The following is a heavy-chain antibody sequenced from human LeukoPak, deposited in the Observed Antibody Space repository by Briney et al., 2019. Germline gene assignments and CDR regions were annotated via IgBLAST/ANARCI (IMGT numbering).Heavy chain of an antibody. Sequence: PSETLSLTCTVCGGFISSYYWYWIRQPPGKGLEWIAYIHYTGSSNSNPSFESRVAMSVDTSKNQLSLKVTSVTAADTAVYYCVRRGAARRYDGMDVSGHGTMVTVSS. CDR3: VRRGAARRYDGMDV. CDR1: GGFISSYY. J-gene: IGHJ6*02. V-gene: IGHV4-59*08. CDR2: IHYTGSS. D-gene: IGHD6-6*01.